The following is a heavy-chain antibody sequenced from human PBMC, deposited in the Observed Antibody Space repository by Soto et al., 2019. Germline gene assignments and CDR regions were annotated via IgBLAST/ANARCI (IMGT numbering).Heavy chain of an antibody. CDR2: IYHGGTS. D-gene: IGHD6-19*01. Sequence: PSETLSLTCAVSGYSLSSGSYWGWIRQPPGKGPEWIASIYHGGTSFYNPSLKSRVTLSVDTSKNHYSLKLRSVTAADTAVYYCARVHVMVVAGSTFDYWGPGILVT. CDR1: GYSLSSGSY. V-gene: IGHV4-38-2*01. CDR3: ARVHVMVVAGSTFDY. J-gene: IGHJ4*01.